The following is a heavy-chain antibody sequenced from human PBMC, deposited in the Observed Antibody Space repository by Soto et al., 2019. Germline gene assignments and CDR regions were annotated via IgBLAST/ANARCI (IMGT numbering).Heavy chain of an antibody. J-gene: IGHJ4*02. V-gene: IGHV3-30-3*01. CDR2: ISYDGSDK. CDR3: ARGGGFCGADCYKGGIDY. D-gene: IGHD2-21*02. Sequence: QVQLVESGGGVVQPGRSLRLSCAASGFTFSPYTMHWVRQTPGKGLEWVAVISYDGSDKYYAGSVRGRFTISRDNSKNTLFLQMNSLRAEDTAPYYCARGGGFCGADCYKGGIDYWGQGALVTVSS. CDR1: GFTFSPYT.